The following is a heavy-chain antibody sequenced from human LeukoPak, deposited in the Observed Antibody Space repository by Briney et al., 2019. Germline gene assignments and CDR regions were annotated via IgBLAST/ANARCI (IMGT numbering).Heavy chain of an antibody. CDR3: VSGGSSNWFDP. J-gene: IGHJ5*02. D-gene: IGHD2-15*01. CDR2: IYYSGST. Sequence: SETLSLTCTVSGGSISSSSYYWGWIRQPPGKGLEWIGSIYYSGSTNYNPSLKSRVTISVDTSKNQFSLKLSSVTAADTAVYYCVSGGSSNWFDPWGQGTLVTVSS. V-gene: IGHV4-39*03. CDR1: GGSISSSSYY.